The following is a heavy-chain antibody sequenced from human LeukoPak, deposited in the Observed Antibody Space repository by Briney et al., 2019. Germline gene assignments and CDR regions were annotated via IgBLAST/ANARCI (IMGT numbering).Heavy chain of an antibody. CDR2: IYPSDSDT. J-gene: IGHJ4*02. CDR3: ARPLQGIVGATGFDY. D-gene: IGHD1-26*01. Sequence: GESLKISCQGSEYSFATYWIAWLRQMPGKGLEWMGIIYPSDSDTTYSPSFQGQVTISADKSIKTAYLQWSSLKASDTAMYYCARPLQGIVGATGFDYWGQGTLVTVSS. V-gene: IGHV5-51*01. CDR1: EYSFATYW.